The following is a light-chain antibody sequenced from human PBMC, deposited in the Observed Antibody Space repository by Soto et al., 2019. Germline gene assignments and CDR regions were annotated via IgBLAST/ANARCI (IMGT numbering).Light chain of an antibody. J-gene: IGKJ1*01. CDR3: QQYNSYLT. V-gene: IGKV1-5*01. CDR1: QSISSW. CDR2: DAS. Sequence: DIQMTQSPSTLSASVGDRVTITCRASQSISSWLAWYQQKPGKAPKLLIYDASSLESGVPSRFSGSGSGTEFTLTISSLQPDDFATYYCQQYNSYLTFGQGTNVDIK.